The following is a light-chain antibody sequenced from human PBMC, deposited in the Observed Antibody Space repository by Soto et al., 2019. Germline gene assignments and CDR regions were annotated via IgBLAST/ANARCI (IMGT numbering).Light chain of an antibody. CDR2: EVS. Sequence: ALTQPASVSGSPVQSITIWCTGTSSDVGGYNYVSWYQQHPGKAPKLMIYEVSNRPSGVSNRFSGSKSGNTASLTISGLQAEDEADYYCSSYTSSSTPYVFGTGTKVTVL. J-gene: IGLJ1*01. V-gene: IGLV2-14*01. CDR1: SSDVGGYNY. CDR3: SSYTSSSTPYV.